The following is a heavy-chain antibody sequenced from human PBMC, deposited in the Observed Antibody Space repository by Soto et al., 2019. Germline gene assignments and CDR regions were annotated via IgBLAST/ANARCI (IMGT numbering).Heavy chain of an antibody. Sequence: EVQLLESGGGLVQPGGSLRLSCAASGFTFSSYAMSWVRQAPGKGLEWVSAISGSGGSTYYADSVKGRFTISRDNSKNALYLQMNSLRAEDTAVYYCANTGIAVAAPWVVDYWGQGTLVTVSS. CDR1: GFTFSSYA. CDR3: ANTGIAVAAPWVVDY. D-gene: IGHD6-19*01. V-gene: IGHV3-23*01. J-gene: IGHJ4*02. CDR2: ISGSGGST.